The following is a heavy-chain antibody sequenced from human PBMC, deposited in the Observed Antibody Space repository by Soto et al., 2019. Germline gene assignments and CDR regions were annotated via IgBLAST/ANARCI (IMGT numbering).Heavy chain of an antibody. V-gene: IGHV1-3*01. CDR2: INAGNGNT. CDR3: ARGLLRALRGWEQPTNP. CDR1: GYTFTSYA. D-gene: IGHD1-26*01. J-gene: IGHJ5*02. Sequence: ASVKVSCKASGYTFTSYAMHWVRQAPGQRLEWMGWINAGNGNTKYSQKFQGRVTITRDTSASTAYMELSSLRSEDTAVYYCARGLLRALRGWEQPTNPWGQGTLLTVSS.